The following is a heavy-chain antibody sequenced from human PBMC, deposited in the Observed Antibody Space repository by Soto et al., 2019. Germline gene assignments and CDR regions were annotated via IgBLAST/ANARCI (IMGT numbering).Heavy chain of an antibody. CDR3: ARGYDFWSGYYGYNWFDP. V-gene: IGHV3-7*01. J-gene: IGHJ5*02. CDR2: IKQDGSEK. Sequence: EVQLVESGGGLVQPGGSLRLSCAASGFTFSSYWMSWVRQAPGKGLAWVANIKQDGSEKYYVDSVKGRFTISRDNAKNSLYLQMNSLRAEDTAVYYCARGYDFWSGYYGYNWFDPWGQGTLVTVSS. CDR1: GFTFSSYW. D-gene: IGHD3-3*01.